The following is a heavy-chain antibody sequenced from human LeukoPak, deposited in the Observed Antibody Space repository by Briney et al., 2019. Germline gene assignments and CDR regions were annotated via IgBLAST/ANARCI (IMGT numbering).Heavy chain of an antibody. Sequence: SETLSLTCTVSGGSISSYYWSWIRQPPGKGLEWIGYIYYSESTNYNPSLKSRVTISVDPSKNQFSLKLSSVTAADTAVYYCARESPYSYGSHYYYGMDVWGQGTTVTVSS. CDR3: ARESPYSYGSHYYYGMDV. CDR2: IYYSEST. J-gene: IGHJ6*02. D-gene: IGHD5-18*01. CDR1: GGSISSYY. V-gene: IGHV4-59*01.